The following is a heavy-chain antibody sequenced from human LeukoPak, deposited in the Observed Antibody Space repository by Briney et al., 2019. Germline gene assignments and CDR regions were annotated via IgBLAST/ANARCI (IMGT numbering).Heavy chain of an antibody. CDR3: ARVKIGRYFDL. CDR2: IYYSGST. Sequence: SETLSLTCTVSGGSISSYYWSWIRQPPGKGLEGIGYIYYSGSTNYNPSLKSRVTISVDTSKNQFSLKLSSVTAADTAVYYCARVKIGRYFDLWGRGTLVTVSS. CDR1: GGSISSYY. J-gene: IGHJ2*01. V-gene: IGHV4-59*01.